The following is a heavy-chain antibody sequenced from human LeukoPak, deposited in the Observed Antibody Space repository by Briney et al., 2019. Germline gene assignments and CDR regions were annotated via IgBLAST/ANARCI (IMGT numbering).Heavy chain of an antibody. CDR3: AREAGRITTWRDAFDI. D-gene: IGHD3-22*01. J-gene: IGHJ3*02. CDR2: IHYSGST. Sequence: SSETLSLTCTVSGGSISSYYWSWIRQPPGKGLEWIGYIHYSGSTNYNPSLKSRVTISVDTSKNQFSLKLSSVTAADTAVYYCAREAGRITTWRDAFDIWGQGTMATVSS. CDR1: GGSISSYY. V-gene: IGHV4-59*01.